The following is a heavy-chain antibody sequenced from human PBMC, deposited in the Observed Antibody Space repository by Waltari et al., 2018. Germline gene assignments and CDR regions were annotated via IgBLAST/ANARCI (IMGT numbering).Heavy chain of an antibody. D-gene: IGHD4-17*01. V-gene: IGHV1-24*01. CDR2: FDPEEGET. J-gene: IGHJ3*02. Sequence: QVQLVQSGAEVKKPGASVKVSCKVSGYTLTELSMHWVRQAPGKGLEWMGGFDPEEGETIYARKFQGRVTMTEDTSTDTAYMELSSLRSEDTAVYYCATSKDYGYSYDAFDIWGQGTMVTVSS. CDR1: GYTLTELS. CDR3: ATSKDYGYSYDAFDI.